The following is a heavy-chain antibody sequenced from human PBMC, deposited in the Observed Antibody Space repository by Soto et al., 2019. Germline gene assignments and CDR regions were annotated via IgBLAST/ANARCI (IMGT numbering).Heavy chain of an antibody. V-gene: IGHV1-69*12. Sequence: QVQLVQSGAEVKKPGSSVKVSCKASGGTFSSDSFSWVRQAPGQGLEWMGGIIPMFDTPIYAQKFQDRVTFTADAFTSTAYMQLSSLRSGDTAVYYCARSGGLDRDFNYWGQGSLVTVSS. CDR3: ARSGGLDRDFNY. CDR1: GGTFSSDS. J-gene: IGHJ4*02. CDR2: IIPMFDTP. D-gene: IGHD2-15*01.